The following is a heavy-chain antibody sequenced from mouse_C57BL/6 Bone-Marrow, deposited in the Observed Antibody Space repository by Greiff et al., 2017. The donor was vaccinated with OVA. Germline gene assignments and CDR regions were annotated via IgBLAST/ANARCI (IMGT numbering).Heavy chain of an antibody. CDR2: ISSGSSTI. D-gene: IGHD2-2*01. CDR1: GFTFSDYG. Sequence: EVQLQESGGGLVKPGGSLKLSCAASGFTFSDYGMHWVRQAPEKGLEWVAYISSGSSTIYYADTVKGRFTISRDNAKNTLFLQMTSLRSEDTAMYYCARQGYPAWFAYWGQGTLVTVSA. V-gene: IGHV5-17*01. CDR3: ARQGYPAWFAY. J-gene: IGHJ3*01.